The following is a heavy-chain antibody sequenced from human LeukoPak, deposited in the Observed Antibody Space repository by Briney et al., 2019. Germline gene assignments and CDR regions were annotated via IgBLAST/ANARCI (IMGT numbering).Heavy chain of an antibody. CDR1: GFTFSSYW. D-gene: IGHD2-21*01. J-gene: IGHJ4*02. Sequence: PGGSLRLSCAASGFTFSSYWMHWVRQAPGKGLVWVSRINSDGSSTSYADSVKGRFTISRDNAKNTLYLQMNSLRAEDTAVYYCARALCGGDCYKNPYYFDYWGQGTLVTVSS. V-gene: IGHV3-74*01. CDR2: INSDGSST. CDR3: ARALCGGDCYKNPYYFDY.